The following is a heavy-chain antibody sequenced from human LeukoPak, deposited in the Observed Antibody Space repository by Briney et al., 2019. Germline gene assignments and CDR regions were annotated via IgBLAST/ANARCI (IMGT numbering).Heavy chain of an antibody. CDR1: GFTVSNAW. CDR3: TYYYASGRRFDS. D-gene: IGHD3-10*01. CDR2: IKSKGDGGTT. V-gene: IGHV3-15*01. J-gene: IGHJ4*02. Sequence: GGSLRLSCAASGFTVSNAWMRGVRQAPGKGLEWVGRIKSKGDGGTTDYAPPVKGRFTFSRDDSENTLYLQMNSLKTEDTAVYYCTYYYASGRRFDSWGQGTLVTVSS.